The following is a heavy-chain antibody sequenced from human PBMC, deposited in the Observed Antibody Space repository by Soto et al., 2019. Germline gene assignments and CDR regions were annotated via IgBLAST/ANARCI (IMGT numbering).Heavy chain of an antibody. CDR1: GDTFSSYA. CDR3: ARERSRYDRSGYYRPDY. V-gene: IGHV1-69*10. D-gene: IGHD3-22*01. CDR2: IIPILGTP. Sequence: SVKVSCKGSGDTFSSYAISWVRQAPGQGLEWMGGIIPILGTPNYAQKFQGRVTITADKSTSTAYMELSSLRSEDTAVYYCARERSRYDRSGYYRPDYWGQGTQVTVSS. J-gene: IGHJ4*02.